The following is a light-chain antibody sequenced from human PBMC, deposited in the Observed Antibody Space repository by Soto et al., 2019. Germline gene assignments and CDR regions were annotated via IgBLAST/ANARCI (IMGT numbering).Light chain of an antibody. Sequence: DIQMTQSPTTLSASVGDRVIITCRASQRMSAWLAWYQKKPGKAPTLLIYDASSLENGVPSRFSGSGSGTAFTLTISSLQPNDFATYYCQQYDTYPWTFGQGTKVEIK. J-gene: IGKJ1*01. CDR2: DAS. CDR3: QQYDTYPWT. CDR1: QRMSAW. V-gene: IGKV1-5*01.